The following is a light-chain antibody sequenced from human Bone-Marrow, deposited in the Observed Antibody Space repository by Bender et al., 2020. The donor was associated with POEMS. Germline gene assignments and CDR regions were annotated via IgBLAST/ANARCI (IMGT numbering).Light chain of an antibody. Sequence: QSALTQPASVSGPPGQSITISCTGSSSDVGYYKYVSWYQQFPGNAPRLILYEVDMRPPGISSRFSGSRSDNTASLFISGLQAEDEADYYCSSSTGSGAVIFGGGTKVTVL. J-gene: IGLJ2*01. CDR3: SSSTGSGAVI. V-gene: IGLV2-14*01. CDR2: EVD. CDR1: SSDVGYYKY.